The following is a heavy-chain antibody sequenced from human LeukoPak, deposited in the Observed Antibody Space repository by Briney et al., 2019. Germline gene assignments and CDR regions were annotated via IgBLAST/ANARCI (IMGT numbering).Heavy chain of an antibody. J-gene: IGHJ4*02. CDR3: ASTQTFDN. CDR1: GFTFSNHW. V-gene: IGHV3-7*05. Sequence: PGGSLRLSCAASGFTFSNHWMSWVRQAPGKGLEWVANIKQDGSEMYYVDSVKGRFTISRDNAKNSLHLHMNSLRVEDTAVYYCASTQTFDNWGPGTLVTVSS. CDR2: IKQDGSEM.